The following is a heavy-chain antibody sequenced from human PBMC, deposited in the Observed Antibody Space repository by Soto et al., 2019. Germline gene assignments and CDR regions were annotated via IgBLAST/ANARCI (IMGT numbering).Heavy chain of an antibody. CDR1: GGTVRRESYH. CDR2: IYYSGST. CDR3: ARLRTDYNYYGIDA. Sequence: ETLPLSCTVSGGTVRRESYHLCWFRQPPGKGLEWIGYIYYSGSTNYNPSLKSRVTISVDTSKNQFSLKLSSVTAADTAGYYCARLRTDYNYYGIDAWGQGTTVT. J-gene: IGHJ6*02. D-gene: IGHD5-12*01. V-gene: IGHV4-61*01.